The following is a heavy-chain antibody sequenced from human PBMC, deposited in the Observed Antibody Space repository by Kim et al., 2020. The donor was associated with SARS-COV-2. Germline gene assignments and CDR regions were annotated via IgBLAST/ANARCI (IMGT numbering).Heavy chain of an antibody. CDR3: ARHGLAAGLNDY. Sequence: NYSPSLKSRFNISVDTSKNQFSLKLGAVTAADTAVYYCARHGLAAGLNDYWGQGTLVTVSS. D-gene: IGHD6-13*01. J-gene: IGHJ4*02. V-gene: IGHV4-59*08.